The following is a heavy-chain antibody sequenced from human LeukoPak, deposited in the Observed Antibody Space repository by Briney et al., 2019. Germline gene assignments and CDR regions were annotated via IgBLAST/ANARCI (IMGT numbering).Heavy chain of an antibody. CDR3: ARGGAEMVTTPSFVD. CDR1: GFAFSDYY. D-gene: IGHD5-24*01. Sequence: PGGSLTLSCAASGFAFSDYYMSWIRQAPGKGLEWLSYISGGSTTISSADPVKGRFTIARDNAKNSVYLQMNSLRADDPAIYFCARGGAEMVTTPSFVDWGQGTLVTASS. CDR2: ISGGSTTI. V-gene: IGHV3-11*01. J-gene: IGHJ4*02.